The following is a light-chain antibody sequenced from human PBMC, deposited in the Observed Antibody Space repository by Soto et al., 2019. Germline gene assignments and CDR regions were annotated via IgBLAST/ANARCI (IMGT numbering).Light chain of an antibody. CDR1: SSDVGSYNL. CDR2: EGS. Sequence: QSALTQPASVSGSPGQSITISCTGTSSDVGSYNLVSWYQQHPGKAPKLMIYEGSKRPSGVSKRFSGSKSGNTASLTNSGLQAEDEADYYCCSYAGSSTLVFGGGTKVTVL. J-gene: IGLJ2*01. CDR3: CSYAGSSTLV. V-gene: IGLV2-23*01.